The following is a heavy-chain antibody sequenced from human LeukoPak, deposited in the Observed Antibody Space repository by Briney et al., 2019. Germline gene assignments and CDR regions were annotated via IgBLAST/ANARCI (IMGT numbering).Heavy chain of an antibody. CDR1: GGTFSSYA. Sequence: ASVKVSCKASGGTFSSYAINWVRQAPGQGLEWMGGIIPIFGTANYAQKFQGRVTITADKSTSTAYMELSSLRSEDTAVYYCAKTPDILTGYSFDYWGQGTLVTVSS. J-gene: IGHJ4*02. CDR3: AKTPDILTGYSFDY. V-gene: IGHV1-69*06. D-gene: IGHD3-9*01. CDR2: IIPIFGTA.